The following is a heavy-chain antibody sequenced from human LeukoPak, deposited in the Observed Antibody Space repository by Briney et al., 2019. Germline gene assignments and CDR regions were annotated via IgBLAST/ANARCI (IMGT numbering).Heavy chain of an antibody. D-gene: IGHD3/OR15-3a*01. CDR1: GFVFSTYW. V-gene: IGHV3-7*01. CDR3: ASGRHDFLH. Sequence: GGSLRLSCAASGFVFSTYWMTWVRQAPGKGLEWVANINLDGTEEHYVDSSLKGRFTISRDNAKNSLYLQMTSLRVEDTAVYYCASGRHDFLHWGQGALVTVSS. J-gene: IGHJ4*02. CDR2: INLDGTEE.